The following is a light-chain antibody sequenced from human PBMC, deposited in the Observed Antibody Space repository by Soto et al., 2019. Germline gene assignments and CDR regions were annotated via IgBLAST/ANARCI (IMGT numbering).Light chain of an antibody. J-gene: IGLJ2*01. CDR2: DVN. Sequence: QSALTQPASVSGSPGQSITISCTGTSSNVGGYNSVSWYQQHPGKAPKLMIYDVNDRPSGVSNRFSGSKSGNTASLTISGLQAEDEADYYCSSYTSSSNTPVVFGGGTKLTVL. CDR3: SSYTSSSNTPVV. CDR1: SSNVGGYNS. V-gene: IGLV2-14*01.